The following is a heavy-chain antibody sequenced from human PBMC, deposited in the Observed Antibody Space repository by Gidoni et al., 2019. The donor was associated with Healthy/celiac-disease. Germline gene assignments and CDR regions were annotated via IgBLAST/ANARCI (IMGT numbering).Heavy chain of an antibody. J-gene: IGHJ3*02. CDR2: INPSGGST. CDR3: ARESLDYYDSSGYSNHDAFDI. D-gene: IGHD3-22*01. V-gene: IGHV1-46*01. CDR1: GNTLPSYY. Sequence: QVQLVQSGAEVKKPGASVKVSCKASGNTLPSYYMHCLRQAPGQGLAWIGIINPSGGSTSYAQKFQGRVTMTRDTSTSTVYMELSSLRSEDTAVYYCARESLDYYDSSGYSNHDAFDIWGQGTMVTVSS.